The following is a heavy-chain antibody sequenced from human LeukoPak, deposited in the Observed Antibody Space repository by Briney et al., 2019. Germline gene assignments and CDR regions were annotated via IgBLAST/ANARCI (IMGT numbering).Heavy chain of an antibody. CDR2: INHSGST. V-gene: IGHV4-34*01. Sequence: PSETLSLTCAVDGGSFSGYYWSWIRQPPGKGLEWIGEINHSGSTTYNPSLKSRVTISVDTSKNQFSLKLNSVTAADAALYYCAGAYPDSGGLAIGNWFDPWGQGTLVTVSS. D-gene: IGHD3-22*01. CDR3: AGAYPDSGGLAIGNWFDP. J-gene: IGHJ5*02. CDR1: GGSFSGYY.